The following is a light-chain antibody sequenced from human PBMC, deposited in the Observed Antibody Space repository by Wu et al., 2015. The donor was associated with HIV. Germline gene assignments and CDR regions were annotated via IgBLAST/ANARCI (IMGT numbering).Light chain of an antibody. CDR2: GAS. CDR1: QSVSSN. Sequence: EIVMTQSPATLSVSPGERATLSCRASQSVSSNLAWYQQKPGQAPRLLIYGASTRATGIPARFSGSGSRTEFTLTISSMQSADFAVYYCQQYSNWPRTFGQGTKLEIK. V-gene: IGKV3-15*01. J-gene: IGKJ2*01. CDR3: QQYSNWPRT.